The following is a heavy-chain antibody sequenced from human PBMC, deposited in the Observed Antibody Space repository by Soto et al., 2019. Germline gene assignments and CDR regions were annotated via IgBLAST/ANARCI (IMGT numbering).Heavy chain of an antibody. J-gene: IGHJ4*02. CDR1: GFIFSKYA. CDR3: AKGLDYYDSSGYSYFAY. CDR2: ISGSGAST. D-gene: IGHD3-22*01. V-gene: IGHV3-23*01. Sequence: GSLRLSCAVSGFIFSKYAMSWVRQAPGKGLEWVSAISGSGASTYYADSVKGRFTISRDNSEKTLYLQMTSLRAEDTALYYCAKGLDYYDSSGYSYFAYWGQGTLVTVSS.